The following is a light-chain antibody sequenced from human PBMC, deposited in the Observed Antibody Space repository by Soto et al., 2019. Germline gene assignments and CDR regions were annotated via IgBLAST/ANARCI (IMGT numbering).Light chain of an antibody. J-gene: IGKJ1*01. Sequence: EIVMTQSPATLSVSPGERATLSCRASQSVSSNLAWYQQKPGQAPRLLIYGASTRATGIPARFSGSGSGTDFTLVISRLEPEDFAVYYCQHYGASPPWTFGQGTKVDNK. V-gene: IGKV3-15*01. CDR1: QSVSSN. CDR3: QHYGASPPWT. CDR2: GAS.